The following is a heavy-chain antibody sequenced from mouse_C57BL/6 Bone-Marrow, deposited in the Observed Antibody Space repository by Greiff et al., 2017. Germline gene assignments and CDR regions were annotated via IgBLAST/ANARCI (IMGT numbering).Heavy chain of an antibody. V-gene: IGHV14-4*01. CDR1: GFNIKDDY. CDR3: TTGGYEGFDY. CDR2: IDPENGDT. Sequence: EVQLQESGAELVRPGASVKLSCTASGFNIKDDYMHWVKQRPEQGLEWIGWIDPENGDTEYASKFQGKATITADTSSNTAYLQLSSLTAEDTAVYYCTTGGYEGFDYWGQGTTLTVSS. J-gene: IGHJ2*01. D-gene: IGHD2-2*01.